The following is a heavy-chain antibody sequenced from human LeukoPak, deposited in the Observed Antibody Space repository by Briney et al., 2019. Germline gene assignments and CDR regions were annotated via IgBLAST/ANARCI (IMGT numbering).Heavy chain of an antibody. CDR2: INHSGST. CDR3: ARRIVAAGGPFDY. V-gene: IGHV4-34*01. CDR1: GGSFSGYY. D-gene: IGHD6-13*01. J-gene: IGHJ4*01. Sequence: SETLSLTCAVYGGSFSGYYWSWIRQPPGKGLEWIGEINHSGSTNYNPSLKSRVTISVDTSKNQFPLKLSSVTAADTAVYYCARRIVAAGGPFDYWGQGTLVTVSS.